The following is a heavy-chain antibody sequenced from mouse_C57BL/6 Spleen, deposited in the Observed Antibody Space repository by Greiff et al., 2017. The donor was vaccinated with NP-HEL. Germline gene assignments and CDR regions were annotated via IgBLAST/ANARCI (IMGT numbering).Heavy chain of an antibody. V-gene: IGHV1-69*01. J-gene: IGHJ4*01. CDR1: GYTFTSYW. CDR2: IDPSDSYT. Sequence: QVQLQQPGAELVMPGASVKLSCKASGYTFTSYWMHWVKQRPGQGLEWIGEIDPSDSYTNYNQKFKGKSTLTVDKSSSTAYIQLSSLTSEDSAVYYCARRDRIYYAMDYWGQGTSVTVSS. D-gene: IGHD2-14*01. CDR3: ARRDRIYYAMDY.